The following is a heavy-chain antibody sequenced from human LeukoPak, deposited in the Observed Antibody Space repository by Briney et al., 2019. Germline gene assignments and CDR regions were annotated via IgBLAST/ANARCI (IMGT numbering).Heavy chain of an antibody. J-gene: IGHJ4*02. V-gene: IGHV1-2*02. CDR1: GYTFTGYY. CDR3: ARGGTYGSGSYRHTTLDY. D-gene: IGHD3-16*02. CDR2: INPNSGGT. Sequence: ASVKVSCKASGYTFTGYYMHWVRQAPGQGLEWMGWINPNSGGTNYAQKFQGRVTMTRDTSISTAYMELSRLRSDDTAVYYCARGGTYGSGSYRHTTLDYWGQGTLVTVSS.